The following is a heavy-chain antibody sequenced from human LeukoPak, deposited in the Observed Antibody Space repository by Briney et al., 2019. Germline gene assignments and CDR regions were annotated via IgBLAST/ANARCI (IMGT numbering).Heavy chain of an antibody. CDR1: GGSISSYY. Sequence: SETLSLTCTASGGSISSYYWSWIRQPAGKGLEWIGRIYTSGSNNSNPSLKSRVTMSVDTSKIQFSLKLSSVTAADTAVYYCARGSYYDSSGYYYSAFDIWGQGTMVTVSS. D-gene: IGHD3-22*01. CDR2: IYTSGSN. CDR3: ARGSYYDSSGYYYSAFDI. V-gene: IGHV4-4*07. J-gene: IGHJ3*02.